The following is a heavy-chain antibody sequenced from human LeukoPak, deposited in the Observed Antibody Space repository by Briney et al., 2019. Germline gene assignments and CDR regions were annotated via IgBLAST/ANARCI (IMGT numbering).Heavy chain of an antibody. D-gene: IGHD2-15*01. V-gene: IGHV3-30*02. CDR1: GFTFSSFG. CDR2: IRYDRDNK. J-gene: IGHJ4*02. CDR3: AKDFRWSFDY. Sequence: GGSLRLSCAASGFTFSSFGMHWVRQAPGKGPEWVAFIRYDRDNKYYADSVKGRFTISRDNSKNTLYLQMNNLRVEDTAVYYCAKDFRWSFDYWGQGTLVTVSS.